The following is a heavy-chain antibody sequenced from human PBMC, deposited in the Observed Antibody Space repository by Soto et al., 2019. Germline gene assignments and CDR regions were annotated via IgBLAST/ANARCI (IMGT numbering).Heavy chain of an antibody. CDR2: IIPIFGTA. V-gene: IGHV1-69*01. D-gene: IGHD6-13*01. CDR1: GGTFSSYA. Sequence: QVQLVQSGAEVKKPGSSVKVSCKASGGTFSSYAISWVRQAPGQGLEWMGGIIPIFGTANYAQKFQGRVTITADESTSTAYMELSSLRSEDTAVYYCASEGIAAAGTGYYYGMDVWGQGTTVTVSS. CDR3: ASEGIAAAGTGYYYGMDV. J-gene: IGHJ6*02.